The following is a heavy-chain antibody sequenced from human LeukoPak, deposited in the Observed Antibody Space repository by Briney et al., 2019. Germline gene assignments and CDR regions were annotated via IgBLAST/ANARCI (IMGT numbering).Heavy chain of an antibody. CDR2: IIPIFGTA. CDR1: GGTFSSYA. D-gene: IGHD2-15*01. Sequence: GASVKVSCKASGGTFSSYAISWVRQAPGQGLEWMGGIIPIFGTANYAQKFQGRVTMTRNTSISTAYMELSSLRSEDTAVYYCATPGYFNAFDIWGQGTMVTVSS. V-gene: IGHV1-69*05. CDR3: ATPGYFNAFDI. J-gene: IGHJ3*02.